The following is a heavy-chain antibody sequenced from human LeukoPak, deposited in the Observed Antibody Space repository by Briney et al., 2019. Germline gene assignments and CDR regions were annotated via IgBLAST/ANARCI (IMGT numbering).Heavy chain of an antibody. Sequence: GGSLRLSCAASGFTFSNYGMHWVRGAPGRGVEGVSVISSDGNTKYYADSVKGRFTISRDNSKNVMSLQMNSLTPEDTAVYYCTKEGSANSLSFDYWGQGTLVTVSS. J-gene: IGHJ4*02. CDR3: TKEGSANSLSFDY. V-gene: IGHV3-30*18. CDR2: ISSDGNTK. CDR1: GFTFSNYG. D-gene: IGHD3-10*01.